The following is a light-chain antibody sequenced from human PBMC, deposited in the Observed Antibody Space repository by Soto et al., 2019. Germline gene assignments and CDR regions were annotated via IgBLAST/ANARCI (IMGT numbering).Light chain of an antibody. V-gene: IGLV2-14*01. CDR3: VSYTTSSTLVI. CDR2: DVS. CDR1: SSDIGGYNY. J-gene: IGLJ2*01. Sequence: QSALTQPASVSGSPGQSITISCTGTSSDIGGYNYVSWYQQHPGKAPKLMIYDVSYRPSGISNRFSASKSGNTASLTISGLQADDEADYYCVSYTTSSTLVIFGGGTKVTVL.